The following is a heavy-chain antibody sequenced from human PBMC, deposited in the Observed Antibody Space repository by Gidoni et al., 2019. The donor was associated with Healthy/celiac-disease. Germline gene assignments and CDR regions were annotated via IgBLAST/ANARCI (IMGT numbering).Heavy chain of an antibody. D-gene: IGHD2-15*01. Sequence: EVQLVESGGGLVQPGGSLRLSCAASGFTFSRYWMSWVRQAPGKGLEWVANIKQEGSEKYYVDSVKGRFTISRDNAKNSLYLQMNSLRAEDTAVYYCAREVDIPPRPGHPIPNYGMDVWGQGTTVTVSS. CDR1: GFTFSRYW. J-gene: IGHJ6*02. V-gene: IGHV3-7*01. CDR2: IKQEGSEK. CDR3: AREVDIPPRPGHPIPNYGMDV.